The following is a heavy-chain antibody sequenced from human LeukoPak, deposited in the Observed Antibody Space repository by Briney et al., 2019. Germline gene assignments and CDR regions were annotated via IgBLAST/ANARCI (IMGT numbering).Heavy chain of an antibody. J-gene: IGHJ4*02. Sequence: GGSLRLSCAASGFIFSSYWMSWVRQAPGKGLEWVANIKEDGSQKYYVDSVKGRLTISRDNSKNTLYLQMNSLRAEDTAVYYCARDMDYGDYYQNLDYWGQGTLVTVSS. V-gene: IGHV3-7*01. CDR2: IKEDGSQK. D-gene: IGHD4-17*01. CDR3: ARDMDYGDYYQNLDY. CDR1: GFIFSSYW.